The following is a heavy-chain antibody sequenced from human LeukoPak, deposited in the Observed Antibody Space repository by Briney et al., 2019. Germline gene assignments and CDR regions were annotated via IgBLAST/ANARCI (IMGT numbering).Heavy chain of an antibody. CDR2: IYYSGST. CDR1: GGSISSYY. V-gene: IGHV4-59*01. Sequence: KPSETLSLTCTVSGGSISSYYWSWIRQPPGKGLEWIGYIYYSGSTNYNPSLKSRVTISVDTSKNQFSLKLSSVTAADTAVYYCAREVVPAAGRFDYWGQGTLVTVSS. D-gene: IGHD2-2*01. J-gene: IGHJ4*02. CDR3: AREVVPAAGRFDY.